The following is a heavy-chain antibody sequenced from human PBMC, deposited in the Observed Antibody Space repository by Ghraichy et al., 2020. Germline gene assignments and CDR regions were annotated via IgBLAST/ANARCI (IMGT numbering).Heavy chain of an antibody. D-gene: IGHD2-15*01. J-gene: IGHJ4*02. CDR1: GFTFKTYT. CDR3: VRMHCSGPGCDPIDF. Sequence: GGSLKLSCGASGFTFKTYTMAWVRQTPGKGLEWVSSITDNGRGTYYTDSVKGRFTISRDNSKNLLYLQMNSLRAGDTALYYCVRMHCSGPGCDPIDFWGQGTLVTVSS. V-gene: IGHV3-23*01. CDR2: ITDNGRGT.